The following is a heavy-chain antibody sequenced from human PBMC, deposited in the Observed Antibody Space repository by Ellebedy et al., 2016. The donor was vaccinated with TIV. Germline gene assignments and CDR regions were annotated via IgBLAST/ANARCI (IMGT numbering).Heavy chain of an antibody. CDR2: IYTSGST. V-gene: IGHV4-4*07. CDR1: GGSISSYY. D-gene: IGHD3-10*01. J-gene: IGHJ6*02. CDR3: AVSYYYGGGYGMDV. Sequence: SETLSLTXTVSGGSISSYYWSWIRQPAGKGLEWIGRIYTSGSTNYNPSLKSRVTMSVDTSKNQFSLKLSSVTAADTAVYYCAVSYYYGGGYGMDVWGQGTTVTVSS.